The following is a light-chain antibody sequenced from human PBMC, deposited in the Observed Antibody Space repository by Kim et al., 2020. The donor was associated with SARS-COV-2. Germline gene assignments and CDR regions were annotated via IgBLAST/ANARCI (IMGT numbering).Light chain of an antibody. CDR3: QEYDNHSRGLT. CDR1: QDISNY. V-gene: IGKV1-33*01. Sequence: DIQMTQSPSSLSASVRDRVTITCQASQDISNYLNWYQQKPGKAPKLLIYDASNLETGVPSRFSGSGSGTHFTFTISSLQPEDIATYYCQEYDNHSRGLTFGGGTKVDIK. J-gene: IGKJ4*01. CDR2: DAS.